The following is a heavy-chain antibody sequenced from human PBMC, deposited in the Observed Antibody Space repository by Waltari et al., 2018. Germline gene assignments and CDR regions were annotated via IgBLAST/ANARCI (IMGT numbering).Heavy chain of an antibody. J-gene: IGHJ5*02. V-gene: IGHV3-23*01. Sequence: EVQLLESGGGLVQPGGSLRLSCAASGFTFSSYAMSWVRQAPGKGLEGVLAISGSGGSTDYADSVKGRFTISRDNSKNKLYMKRNSLRAEDTDVYYCANIMITFGGPNPWGQGTLVTVSS. CDR1: GFTFSSYA. D-gene: IGHD3-16*01. CDR2: ISGSGGST. CDR3: ANIMITFGGPNP.